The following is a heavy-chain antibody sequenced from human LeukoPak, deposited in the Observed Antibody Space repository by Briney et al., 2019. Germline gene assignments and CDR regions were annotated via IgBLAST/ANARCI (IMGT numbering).Heavy chain of an antibody. Sequence: PSETLSLTCTVSGGSISPYYWSWIRQPPGKGLEWIGYIYYSGSTNYNPSLNSRVTISVDTSKNQFSPKLSSMTAADTAVYYCARHGGGGESYPRVFDYWGRGNLVTVSS. V-gene: IGHV4-59*08. CDR2: IYYSGST. CDR1: GGSISPYY. D-gene: IGHD1-26*01. J-gene: IGHJ4*02. CDR3: ARHGGGGESYPRVFDY.